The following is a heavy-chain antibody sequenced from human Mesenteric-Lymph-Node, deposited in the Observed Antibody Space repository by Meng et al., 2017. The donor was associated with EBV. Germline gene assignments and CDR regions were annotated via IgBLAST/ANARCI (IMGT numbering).Heavy chain of an antibody. D-gene: IGHD4-23*01. V-gene: IGHV1-18*01. CDR2: ISADNGNT. J-gene: IGHJ4*02. CDR1: GYRFNTYG. Sequence: QVELVQSGAEVKKPGASVKFSCKASGYRFNTYGISWVRQAPGQGLEWMGWISADNGNTIFAQKFQGRVTMTADSSTSTAYMEVTSLTSDDTAVYYCASGNSGINFDYWGQGTLVTVSS. CDR3: ASGNSGINFDY.